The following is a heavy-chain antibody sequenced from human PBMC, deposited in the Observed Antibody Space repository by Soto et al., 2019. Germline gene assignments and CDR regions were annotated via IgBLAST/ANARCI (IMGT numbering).Heavy chain of an antibody. Sequence: GGSLRLSCAASGFTFSSYWMHWVRQAPGKGLVWVSRINSDGSSPCYADSVKGRFTISRDNAKNTLYLQMKSLRAEDTFLYYCARGPPYYYDSSGYNPWGQGTLVTVSS. J-gene: IGHJ5*02. CDR1: GFTFSSYW. CDR2: INSDGSSP. D-gene: IGHD3-22*01. V-gene: IGHV3-74*01. CDR3: ARGPPYYYDSSGYNP.